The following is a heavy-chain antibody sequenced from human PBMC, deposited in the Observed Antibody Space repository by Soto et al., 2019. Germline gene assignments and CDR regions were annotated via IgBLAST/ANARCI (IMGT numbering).Heavy chain of an antibody. J-gene: IGHJ3*02. CDR2: INPSGGST. CDR3: ARLGDIVVVPAARDDAFDI. V-gene: IGHV1-46*03. D-gene: IGHD2-2*01. Sequence: ASVKVSCKASGYTSTSYYMHWVRQAPGQGLEWMGIINPSGGSTSYAQKFQGRVTMTRDTSTSTVYMELSSLRSEDTAVYYCARLGDIVVVPAARDDAFDIWGQGTMVTVSS. CDR1: GYTSTSYY.